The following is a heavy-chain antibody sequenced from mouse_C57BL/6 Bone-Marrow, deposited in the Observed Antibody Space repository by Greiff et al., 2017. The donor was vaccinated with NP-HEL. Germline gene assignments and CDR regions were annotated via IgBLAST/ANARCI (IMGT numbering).Heavy chain of an antibody. CDR3: AREGNYWGWFAY. D-gene: IGHD1-1*01. V-gene: IGHV1-54*01. CDR2: INPGSGGT. Sequence: QVQLQQSGAELVRPGTSVTVSCKASGYAFTNYLIEWVKQRPGQGLEWIGVINPGSGGTNYNEKFKGKATLTADKSSSTAYMQLSSLTSEDSAVYFCAREGNYWGWFAYWGQGTLVTVSA. CDR1: GYAFTNYL. J-gene: IGHJ3*01.